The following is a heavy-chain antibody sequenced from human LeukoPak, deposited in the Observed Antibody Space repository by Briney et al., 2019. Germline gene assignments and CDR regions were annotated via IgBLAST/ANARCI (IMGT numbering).Heavy chain of an antibody. CDR3: ARNNYGSGNSPFY. D-gene: IGHD3-10*01. CDR2: INHSGST. Sequence: PSETLSLTCAVYGGSFSGYYWSWIRQPPGKGLEWIGEINHSGSTNYNPSLKSRVTISVDTSKNQFSLKLSSVTAADTAVYYCARNNYGSGNSPFYWGQGTLVTASS. J-gene: IGHJ4*02. V-gene: IGHV4-34*01. CDR1: GGSFSGYY.